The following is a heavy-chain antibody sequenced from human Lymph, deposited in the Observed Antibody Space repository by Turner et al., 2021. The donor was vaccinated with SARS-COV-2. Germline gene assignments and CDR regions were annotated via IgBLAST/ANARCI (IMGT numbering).Heavy chain of an antibody. D-gene: IGHD4-17*01. CDR1: GFTVSSNY. V-gene: IGHV3-53*01. CDR3: ARVLPYGDYFDF. CDR2: IYSGGST. J-gene: IGHJ4*02. Sequence: EVQLVESGGGLIQPGGSLRLSCAASGFTVSSNYMSWVRQAPGEGLEWVSLIYSGGSTLYADSVKGRFTISRDNSKNTLYLQMNSLRADDTAVYYCARVLPYGDYFDFWGQGTLVTVSS.